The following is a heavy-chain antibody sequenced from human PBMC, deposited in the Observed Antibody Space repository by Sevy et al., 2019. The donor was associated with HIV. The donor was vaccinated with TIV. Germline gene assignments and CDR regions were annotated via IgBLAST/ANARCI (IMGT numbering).Heavy chain of an antibody. CDR1: GLTFDDYA. V-gene: IGHV3-9*01. CDR3: AKDMGVAVAGNAFDI. D-gene: IGHD6-19*01. J-gene: IGHJ3*02. CDR2: ISWNSGSI. Sequence: GGSLRLSCAASGLTFDDYAMHWVRQAPGKGLEWVSGISWNSGSIGYADSVKDRFTISRDNAKNSLYLQMNSLRAEDTALYYCAKDMGVAVAGNAFDIWGQGTMVTVSS.